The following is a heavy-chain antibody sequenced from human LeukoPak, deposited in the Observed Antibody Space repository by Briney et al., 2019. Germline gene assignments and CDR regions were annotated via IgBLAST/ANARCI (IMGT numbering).Heavy chain of an antibody. CDR2: VNPYGTS. D-gene: IGHD6-19*01. J-gene: IGHJ6*02. V-gene: IGHV4-4*07. Sequence: SETLSLTCSVSGGSTNNYFWSWIRQSAGKGLEWIGRVNPYGTSNYNPSLKSRVTMSVDTSKNLVSLRLTSLTAADTAVYYCGRNRRPRAVVGAYFSSGMDVWGQGTTVTVS. CDR3: GRNRRPRAVVGAYFSSGMDV. CDR1: GGSTNNYF.